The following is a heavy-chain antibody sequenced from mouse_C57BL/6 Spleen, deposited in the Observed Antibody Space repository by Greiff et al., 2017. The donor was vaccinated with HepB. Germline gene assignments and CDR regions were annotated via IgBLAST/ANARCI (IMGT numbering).Heavy chain of an antibody. CDR3: ARKGALYYGNYYVDY. CDR2: IDPSDSYT. J-gene: IGHJ2*01. Sequence: QVQLQQPGAELVMPGASVKLSCKASGYTFTSYWMHWVKQRPGQGLEWIGEIDPSDSYTNYNQKFKGKSTLTVDKSSSTAYMQLSSLTSEDSAVYYCARKGALYYGNYYVDYWGQGTTLTVSS. V-gene: IGHV1-69*01. D-gene: IGHD2-1*01. CDR1: GYTFTSYW.